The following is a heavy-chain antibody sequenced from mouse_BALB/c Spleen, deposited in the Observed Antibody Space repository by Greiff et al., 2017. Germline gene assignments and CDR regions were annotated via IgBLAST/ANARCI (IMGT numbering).Heavy chain of an antibody. CDR3: ARDGYDAMDY. D-gene: IGHD1-2*01. CDR2: IDPANGNT. J-gene: IGHJ4*01. Sequence: EVQRVESGAELVKPGASVKLSCTASGFNIKDTYMHWVKQRPEQGLEWIGRIDPANGNTKYDPKFQGKATITADTSSNTAYLQLSSLTSEDTAVYYCARDGYDAMDYWGQGTSVTVSS. CDR1: GFNIKDTY. V-gene: IGHV14-3*02.